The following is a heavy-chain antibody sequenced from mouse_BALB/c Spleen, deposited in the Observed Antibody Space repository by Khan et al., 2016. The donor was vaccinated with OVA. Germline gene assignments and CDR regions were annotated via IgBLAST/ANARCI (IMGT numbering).Heavy chain of an antibody. V-gene: IGHV9-1*02. J-gene: IGHJ2*01. CDR1: GYTFTNFR. D-gene: IGHD2-13*01. Sequence: QIQLVQSGPELRKPGETVKISCQTSGYTFTNFRVNWVKQTPGMGLKWMGCINTLTGEPTYADDFKGRFAFSLETSASTAYLQINNLKNEDMAAXFGSRNGHGEPFYLDSWGQGTTLTVS. CDR2: INTLTGEP. CDR3: SRNGHGEPFYLDS.